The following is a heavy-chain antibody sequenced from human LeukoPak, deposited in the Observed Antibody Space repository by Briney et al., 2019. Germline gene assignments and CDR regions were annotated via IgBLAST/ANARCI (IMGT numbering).Heavy chain of an antibody. CDR3: ARGLDESHWSFYY. CDR1: GFTLRNYA. V-gene: IGHV3-33*01. D-gene: IGHD2-8*02. J-gene: IGHJ4*02. CDR2: IWDDGSNK. Sequence: PGRSLRLSRALSGFTLRNYAMHWVPQAPSKGLEAVAVIWDDGSNKYHADSVKGRFTFSRDNSKKTLSLQMNSLRAQDTAVYYFARGLDESHWSFYYWGRGTLVTVS.